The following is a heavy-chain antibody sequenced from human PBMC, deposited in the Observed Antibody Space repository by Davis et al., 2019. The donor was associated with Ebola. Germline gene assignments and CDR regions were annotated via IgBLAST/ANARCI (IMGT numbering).Heavy chain of an antibody. J-gene: IGHJ4*02. CDR2: IGSDGITT. CDR1: GFTFSSYT. V-gene: IGHV3-21*01. D-gene: IGHD2-2*01. Sequence: GESLKISCAGSGFTFSSYTMNWVRQAPGKGLEWVSSIGSDGITTFHADSVKGRFTISRDNAKNSLDLQMNSLRAEDTAVYYCARDIPFSCYDYWGPGTLVTVSS. CDR3: ARDIPFSCYDY.